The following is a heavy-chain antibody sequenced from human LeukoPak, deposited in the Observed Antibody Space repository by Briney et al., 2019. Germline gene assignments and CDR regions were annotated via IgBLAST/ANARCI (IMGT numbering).Heavy chain of an antibody. J-gene: IGHJ2*01. D-gene: IGHD6-19*01. Sequence: SSETLSLTCTVSGYSISSGYYWGWIRQPPGKGLEWIGSIYYSGSTYYNPSLKSRVTISVDTSKNQFSPKLSSVTAADTAVYYCARHVKAVAGINWYFDLWGRGTLVTVSS. CDR2: IYYSGST. CDR1: GYSISSGYY. CDR3: ARHVKAVAGINWYFDL. V-gene: IGHV4-38-2*02.